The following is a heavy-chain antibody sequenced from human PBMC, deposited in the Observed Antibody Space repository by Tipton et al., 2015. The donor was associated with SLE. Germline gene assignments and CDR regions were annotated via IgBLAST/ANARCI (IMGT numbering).Heavy chain of an antibody. V-gene: IGHV4-39*01. D-gene: IGHD6-19*01. Sequence: TLSLTCTVSGGSISSSSYYWGWIRQPPGKGLEWIGSIYYSGSTYYNPSLKSRVTISVDTSKNQFSLKLSSVTAADTAVYYFARPYSSGWSMRGPDAFDIWGQGTMVTVSS. J-gene: IGHJ3*02. CDR3: ARPYSSGWSMRGPDAFDI. CDR1: GGSISSSSYY. CDR2: IYYSGST.